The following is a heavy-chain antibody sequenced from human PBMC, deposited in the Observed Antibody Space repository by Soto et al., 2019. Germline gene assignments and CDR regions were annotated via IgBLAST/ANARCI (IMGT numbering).Heavy chain of an antibody. CDR2: ISSTTNYI. CDR1: GVTFTRDS. J-gene: IGHJ4*02. Sequence: PGGSLRLSCAASGVTFTRDSMNWVRQAPGKLREWVSSISSTTNYIYYGDSMKGRFTISRENAKNSLYLEMNSLRAEDTAVYYCARESEDLTSNFDYWGQGTLVTVSS. CDR3: ARESEDLTSNFDY. V-gene: IGHV3-21*06.